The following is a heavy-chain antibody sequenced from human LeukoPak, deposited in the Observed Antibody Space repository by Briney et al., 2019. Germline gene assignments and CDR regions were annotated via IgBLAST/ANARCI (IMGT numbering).Heavy chain of an antibody. CDR3: ALQPIDY. J-gene: IGHJ4*02. V-gene: IGHV3-30*04. D-gene: IGHD1-1*01. CDR1: GFTFSSYA. CDR2: ISYDGSNK. Sequence: GGSLRLSCAASGFTFSSYAMHWVRQAPGKGLEWVAVISYDGSNKYYADSVKGRFTISRDNSKNTLYLQINSLRAEDTAVYYCALQPIDYWGQGTLVTVSS.